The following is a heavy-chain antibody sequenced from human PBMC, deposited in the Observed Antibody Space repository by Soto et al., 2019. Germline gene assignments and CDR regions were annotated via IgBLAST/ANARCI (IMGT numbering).Heavy chain of an antibody. Sequence: SETLSLTCTVSGGSISSNDYYWGWIRQPPGKGLEWIGSMDHSGGTYQNPSLKSRVTISVDTSKTQFSLKLNSVTAADTAVYYCARLGRRDSGWYGAVDVWGQGTKVTVS. V-gene: IGHV4-39*01. D-gene: IGHD6-19*01. CDR3: ARLGRRDSGWYGAVDV. CDR2: MDHSGGT. J-gene: IGHJ6*02. CDR1: GGSISSNDYY.